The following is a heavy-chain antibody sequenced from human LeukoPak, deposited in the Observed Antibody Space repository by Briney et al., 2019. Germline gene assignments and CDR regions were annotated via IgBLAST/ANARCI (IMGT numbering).Heavy chain of an antibody. CDR2: IYHSGTT. CDR3: ARVTTVITFDY. Sequence: SETLSLTCAVSGDSISSGGYSWSWIRQPPGKGLEWIGYIYHSGTTYYNPSLKSRVTISVDRSKNQFSLKLSSVTAADTAVYYCARVTTVITFDYWGQGTLVTVSS. D-gene: IGHD4-17*01. V-gene: IGHV4-30-2*01. CDR1: GDSISSGGYS. J-gene: IGHJ4*02.